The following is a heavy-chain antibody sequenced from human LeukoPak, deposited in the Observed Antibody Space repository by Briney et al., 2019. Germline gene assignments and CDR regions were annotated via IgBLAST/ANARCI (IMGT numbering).Heavy chain of an antibody. CDR1: GFTFSSYW. CDR2: INVDGSQK. Sequence: GGSLRLSCVASGFTFSSYWMTWVRQAPGKGLEWVANINVDGSQKYYVDSVKGRVTLSRDNAKNSLYVQINSLRDEDTAVYYCARERSEGEGFDSWGQGTLVTVSS. CDR3: ARERSEGEGFDS. J-gene: IGHJ4*02. V-gene: IGHV3-7*04. D-gene: IGHD2-15*01.